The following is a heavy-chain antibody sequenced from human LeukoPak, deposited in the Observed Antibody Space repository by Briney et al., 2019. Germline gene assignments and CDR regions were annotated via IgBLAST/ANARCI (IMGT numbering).Heavy chain of an antibody. V-gene: IGHV1-24*01. J-gene: IGHJ6*03. Sequence: GASVKVSCKVSGYTLTELSMHWVRQAPGKGLEWMGGFDPEDGETIYAQKFQGRVTMTEDTSTDTAYMELSSLRSEDTAVYYCATSPPRIWFGELGDYYYYYYMDVWGKGTTVTVSS. CDR1: GYTLTELS. CDR2: FDPEDGET. D-gene: IGHD3-10*01. CDR3: ATSPPRIWFGELGDYYYYYYMDV.